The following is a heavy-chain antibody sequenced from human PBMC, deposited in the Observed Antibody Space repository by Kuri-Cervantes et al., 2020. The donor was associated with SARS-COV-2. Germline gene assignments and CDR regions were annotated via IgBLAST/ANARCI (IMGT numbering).Heavy chain of an antibody. J-gene: IGHJ5*02. CDR3: ARAVWDVVVPAAKSRYPNWFDP. D-gene: IGHD2-2*01. Sequence: LRLSCAVSGCSISICCYSWSWIRQPPGKGLEWIGYIYHSGSTYYNPSFKSRVTISVARSKKQFSLKRSSVTAAAPAVYYCARAVWDVVVPAAKSRYPNWFDPWGQGTLVTVSS. CDR1: GCSISICCYS. CDR2: IYHSGST. V-gene: IGHV4-30-2*01.